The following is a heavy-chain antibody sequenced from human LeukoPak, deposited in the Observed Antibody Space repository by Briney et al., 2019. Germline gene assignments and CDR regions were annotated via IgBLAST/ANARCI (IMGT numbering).Heavy chain of an antibody. J-gene: IGHJ4*02. Sequence: PSGTLSLTCAVSGGSISSSNWWSWVRQPPGKGLKWIGEIYHSGSTNYNPSLKSRVTISVDKSKNQFSLKLSSVTAADTAVYYCARDQVTMVRGVFDYWGQGTLVTVSS. CDR1: GGSISSSNW. D-gene: IGHD3-10*01. CDR3: ARDQVTMVRGVFDY. V-gene: IGHV4-4*02. CDR2: IYHSGST.